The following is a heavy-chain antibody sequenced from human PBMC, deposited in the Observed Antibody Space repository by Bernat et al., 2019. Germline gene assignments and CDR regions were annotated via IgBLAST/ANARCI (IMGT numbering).Heavy chain of an antibody. CDR1: GFTFSIYG. D-gene: IGHD1-26*01. Sequence: QVQLVESGGGVVQPGRSLRLSCVGSGFTFSIYGIHWVRQAPGKGLEWVAVIWNDGSNKYYADSVKGRFTISRDNSKNTLYLQMNSLRAEDTAVYYCVRVVGPYDYWGQGTLVTVSS. V-gene: IGHV3-33*01. J-gene: IGHJ4*02. CDR2: IWNDGSNK. CDR3: VRVVGPYDY.